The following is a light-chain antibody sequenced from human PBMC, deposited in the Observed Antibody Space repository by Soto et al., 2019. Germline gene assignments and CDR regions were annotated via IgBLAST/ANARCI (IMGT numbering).Light chain of an antibody. Sequence: QSVLTQPPSVSVAPGQKVNISCSGSSSNIGGNSVSWYQQLPGTAPKLLIYDDNKRPSGIPDRFSGSKSGTSATLGITGFQTGDEADYYCGSWDSSLSAYVFGTGTKVTVL. CDR1: SSNIGGNS. J-gene: IGLJ1*01. V-gene: IGLV1-51*01. CDR2: DDN. CDR3: GSWDSSLSAYV.